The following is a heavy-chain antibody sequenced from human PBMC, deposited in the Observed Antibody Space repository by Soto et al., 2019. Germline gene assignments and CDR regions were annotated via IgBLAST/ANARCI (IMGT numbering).Heavy chain of an antibody. CDR3: ARDWGTPGRGSAVGYYYHYGMAV. J-gene: IGHJ6*02. CDR2: IKDDGSEK. V-gene: IGHV3-7*05. Sequence: EVQLVESGGGLVQPGGSLRLSCLASEFSFNTYWMNWVRQAPGRGLEWVANIKDDGSEKNYVDSVKGRFTISRDNAKNSLYLQINSLRGEDTAVYFCARDWGTPGRGSAVGYYYHYGMAVWGQGTTVTVSS. CDR1: EFSFNTYW. D-gene: IGHD6-19*01.